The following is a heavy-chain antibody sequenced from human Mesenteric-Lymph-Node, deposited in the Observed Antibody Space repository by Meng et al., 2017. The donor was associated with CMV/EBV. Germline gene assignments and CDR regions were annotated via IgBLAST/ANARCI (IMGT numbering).Heavy chain of an antibody. CDR3: ARKYCSSTSCSLYYYYGMDV. Sequence: ETLSLTCAASGFTFSSYSMNWVRQAPGKGLEWVSSISSSSSYIYYADSVKGRFTISRDNAKNSLYLQMNSLRAEDTAVYYCARKYCSSTSCSLYYYYGMDVWGQGTTVTVSS. V-gene: IGHV3-21*01. CDR1: GFTFSSYS. J-gene: IGHJ6*02. D-gene: IGHD2-2*01. CDR2: ISSSSSYI.